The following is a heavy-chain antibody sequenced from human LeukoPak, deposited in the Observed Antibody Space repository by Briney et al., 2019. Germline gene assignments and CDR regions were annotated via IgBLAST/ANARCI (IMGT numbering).Heavy chain of an antibody. J-gene: IGHJ4*02. CDR3: VKEVHSSGWSMYLDY. Sequence: GGSLRLSCAASGFTFSSYGMYWVRQAPGKGLEWVAVISYHGSDKYYADSVKGRFTISRDNSKDTLYLQMDSLRAEDTAVYYCVKEVHSSGWSMYLDYWGQGTLVTVSS. D-gene: IGHD6-19*01. CDR2: ISYHGSDK. CDR1: GFTFSSYG. V-gene: IGHV3-30*18.